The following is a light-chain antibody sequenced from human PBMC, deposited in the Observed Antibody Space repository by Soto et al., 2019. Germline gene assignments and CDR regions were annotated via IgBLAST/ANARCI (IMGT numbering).Light chain of an antibody. Sequence: DIQMTQSPSTVSASVGDRVAITCRASQSISTSLAWYQQKPGKAPRLLIYRASSLEEGVPSRFSGSGSGTAFTPSIGGLQPDDVVTSYCQQYAAHSQVTFGQGTKLEV. CDR1: QSISTS. V-gene: IGKV1-5*03. J-gene: IGKJ2*01. CDR3: QQYAAHSQVT. CDR2: RAS.